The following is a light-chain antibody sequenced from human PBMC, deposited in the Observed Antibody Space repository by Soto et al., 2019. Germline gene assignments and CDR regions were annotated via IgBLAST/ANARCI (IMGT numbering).Light chain of an antibody. CDR3: QQVDSVPCT. CDR2: EAS. J-gene: IGKJ2*02. CDR1: QDITNY. V-gene: IGKV1-33*01. Sequence: IQMTQSPSSLSASVGDRVTITCQASQDITNYLIWYQQKPGQAPKVLIYEASSLGSGISSRFSGSGSGTHLTLTISSLQPEESATYYCQQVDSVPCTFGQGTKFEI.